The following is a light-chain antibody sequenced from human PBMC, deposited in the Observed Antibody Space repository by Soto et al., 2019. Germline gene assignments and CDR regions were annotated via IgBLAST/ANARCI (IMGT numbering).Light chain of an antibody. CDR2: MVS. V-gene: IGLV2-14*01. CDR1: SSDVGNYNY. CDR3: TSTKPGSLYV. J-gene: IGLJ1*01. Sequence: QSALTQPASVSGSPGQSITISCTGTSSDVGNYNYVSWYQQYPGRVPKLLIYMVSNRPSGVSNRFSGSKSGNTASLTISGLQAEDEAPYFCTSTKPGSLYVFGTGTKVTVL.